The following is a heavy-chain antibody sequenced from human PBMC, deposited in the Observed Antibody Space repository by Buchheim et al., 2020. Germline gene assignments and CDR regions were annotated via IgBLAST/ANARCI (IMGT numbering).Heavy chain of an antibody. CDR1: GGSISSGGYS. J-gene: IGHJ4*02. CDR2: IYYSGST. CDR3: ARVGGVTSNYFDN. Sequence: QVQLQESGPGLVKPSQTLSLTCAVSGGSISSGGYSWSWIRQPPGKGLEWIGYIYYSGSTYYNPSLNSRVTISVDTSKNQFSLKLSSVTAADTAVYYCARVGGVTSNYFDNWGQGTL. D-gene: IGHD3-10*01. V-gene: IGHV4-30-4*07.